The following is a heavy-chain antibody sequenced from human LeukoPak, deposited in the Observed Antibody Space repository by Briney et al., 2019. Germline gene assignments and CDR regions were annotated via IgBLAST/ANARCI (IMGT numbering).Heavy chain of an antibody. J-gene: IGHJ1*01. Sequence: GGSLRLSCAASGFTLNSYAMNWVRQAPGKGLEWVSSISGTGGSVYYADSVKGRFTISRDSSKNTLYLQMNSLRAEDTAVYYCAKTSQLWGQGTLVTVSS. CDR1: GFTLNSYA. CDR2: ISGTGGSV. V-gene: IGHV3-23*01. CDR3: AKTSQL.